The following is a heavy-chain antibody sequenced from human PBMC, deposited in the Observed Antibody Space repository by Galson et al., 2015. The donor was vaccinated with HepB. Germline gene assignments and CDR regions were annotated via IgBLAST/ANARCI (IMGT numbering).Heavy chain of an antibody. D-gene: IGHD6-19*01. CDR1: GFTFSSYG. J-gene: IGHJ4*02. CDR2: IRYDGSNK. CDR3: ANSLEPMAGNGPDY. V-gene: IGHV3-30*02. Sequence: SLRLSCAASGFTFSSYGMHWVRQAPGKGLEWVAFIRYDGSNKCYADSVKGRFTISRDNSKNTLYLQMNSLRAEDTAVYYCANSLEPMAGNGPDYWGQGTLVTVSS.